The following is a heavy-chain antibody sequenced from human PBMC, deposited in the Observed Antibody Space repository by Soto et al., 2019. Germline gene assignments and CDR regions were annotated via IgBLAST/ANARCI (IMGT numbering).Heavy chain of an antibody. CDR1: GGSFSGYY. J-gene: IGHJ5*02. CDR2: INHSGST. V-gene: IGHV4-34*01. CDR3: ARAPRSVVVVPAAKKENNWFDP. Sequence: SETLSLTCAVYGGSFSGYYWSWIRQPPGKGLEWIGEINHSGSTNYNPSLKSRVTISVDTSKNQFSLKLSSVTAADTAVYYCARAPRSVVVVPAAKKENNWFDPWGQGTLVTVSS. D-gene: IGHD2-2*01.